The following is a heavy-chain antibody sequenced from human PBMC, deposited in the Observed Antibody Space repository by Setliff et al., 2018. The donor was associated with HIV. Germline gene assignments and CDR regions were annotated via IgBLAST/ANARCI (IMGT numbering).Heavy chain of an antibody. CDR1: GGYISTYY. V-gene: IGHV4-59*01. CDR2: IYFTGSS. D-gene: IGHD4-17*01. CDR3: ARVQMAYAAFDV. J-gene: IGHJ3*01. Sequence: PSETLSLTCTVSGGYISTYYWSWIRQPPGKGLEWIGSIYFTGSSDNNHSLKSRVTLSVDTSKHQFSLKLSSVTAADTAVYYCARVQMAYAAFDVWGQGTMVTVSS.